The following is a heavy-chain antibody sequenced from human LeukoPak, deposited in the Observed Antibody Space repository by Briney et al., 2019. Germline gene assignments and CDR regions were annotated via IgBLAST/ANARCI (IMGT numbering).Heavy chain of an antibody. CDR3: ARGDYETHGYQTR. D-gene: IGHD3-22*01. V-gene: IGHV7-4-1*02. CDR1: GYIFTIYV. J-gene: IGHJ4*02. Sequence: ASVTVSFTASGYIFTIYVLHWVRQAPGQGLEWMGWINTNTGNPTYAQGFTGRFVFSLDTSVNTAYLQISSLKADDTAMYYCARGDYETHGYQTRWGQGTLVTVSS. CDR2: INTNTGNP.